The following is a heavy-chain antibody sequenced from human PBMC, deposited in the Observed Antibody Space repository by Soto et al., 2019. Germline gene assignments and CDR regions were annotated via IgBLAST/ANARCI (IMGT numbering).Heavy chain of an antibody. J-gene: IGHJ4*02. CDR3: ARNYYDGSGLYY. D-gene: IGHD3-22*01. V-gene: IGHV4-39*01. CDR1: SGSISSTSYH. CDR2: LDYGGGT. Sequence: SETLSLTCTVSSGSISSTSYHWVWIRQPPGKGLEWIGSLDYGGGTFYNPSLKSRVTISADTSKNQFSLKVNSVTAADTAVYYCARNYYDGSGLYYWGQGTLVTVSS.